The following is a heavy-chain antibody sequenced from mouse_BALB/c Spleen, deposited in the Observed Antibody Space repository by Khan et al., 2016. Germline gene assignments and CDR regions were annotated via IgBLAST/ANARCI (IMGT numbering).Heavy chain of an antibody. D-gene: IGHD2-3*01. CDR1: GYRFTDYE. V-gene: IGHV1-15*01. J-gene: IGHJ4*01. Sequence: QVQLKQSGAELVRPGASVKLSCKALGYRFTDYEMHWVKQTPVHGLEWIGIIHPGRGGTVYNQYFKDKATLTTDKSSSTAYMDLSSLTSEDSAVYHCTIRRNYDGDYVEMYYWGQGAAVTVSS. CDR2: IHPGRGGT. CDR3: TIRRNYDGDYVEMYY.